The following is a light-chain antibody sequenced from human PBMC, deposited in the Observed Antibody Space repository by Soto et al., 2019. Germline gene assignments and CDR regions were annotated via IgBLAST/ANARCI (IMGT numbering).Light chain of an antibody. Sequence: DIQXTQSPSTLSASVGDRVTITCRASQSISSWLAWYQQKPGKAPKLLIYKASSLESGVPSRFSGSGSGTEFTLTISSLQPDDFATYYCQQYNSYPWTFGQGTKV. CDR3: QQYNSYPWT. CDR2: KAS. CDR1: QSISSW. V-gene: IGKV1-5*03. J-gene: IGKJ1*01.